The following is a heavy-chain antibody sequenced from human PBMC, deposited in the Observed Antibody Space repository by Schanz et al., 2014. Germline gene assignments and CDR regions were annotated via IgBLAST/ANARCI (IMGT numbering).Heavy chain of an antibody. CDR1: GFSFSDYW. CDR2: IKKDGSGN. Sequence: EVQLVESEGGLVQPGGSLRLSCEGSGFSFSDYWMGWVRQAPGKGLEWVANIKKDGSGNYYADSVKGRFIISRDNAKNTLYLQMNSLRAEDTAVYYCAKDIAPLAARPGYGMDVWGQGTTVTVSS. D-gene: IGHD6-13*01. V-gene: IGHV3-7*03. CDR3: AKDIAPLAARPGYGMDV. J-gene: IGHJ6*02.